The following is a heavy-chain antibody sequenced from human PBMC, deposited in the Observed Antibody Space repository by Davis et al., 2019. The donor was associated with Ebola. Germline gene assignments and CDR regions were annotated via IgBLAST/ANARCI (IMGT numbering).Heavy chain of an antibody. CDR3: ASGSHMRSFSELTN. Sequence: PGGSLRLSCAVSGFTFGSYAMSWVRQPPGKGLEWVSGIIGPGHAHYADTVKGQFTVSRDDSNSIFYMQLNSLRAEDSAIYYCASGSHMRSFSELTNWGQGTLVTVSS. V-gene: IGHV3-23*01. J-gene: IGHJ4*02. CDR1: GFTFGSYA. D-gene: IGHD3-10*01. CDR2: IIGPGHA.